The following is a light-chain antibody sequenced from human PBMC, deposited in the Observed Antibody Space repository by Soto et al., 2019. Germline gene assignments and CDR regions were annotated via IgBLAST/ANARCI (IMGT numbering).Light chain of an antibody. CDR1: SRDVGGYNR. V-gene: IGLV2-18*02. CDR3: SSPTSSSTWV. Sequence: QSALTQPPSVSGSPGQSVTISCIGTSRDVGGYNRGSWYQQPPGTAPKLVIYEVFNRPPGVPDRFSVSKSGNTASLTISGLQAEDEADDSCSSPTSSSTWVFGGGTKLTVL. J-gene: IGLJ3*02. CDR2: EVF.